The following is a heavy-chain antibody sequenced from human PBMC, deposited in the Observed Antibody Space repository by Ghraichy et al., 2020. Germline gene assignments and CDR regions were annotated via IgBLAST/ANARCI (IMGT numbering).Heavy chain of an antibody. CDR3: ARGKREHIAAAGTPGDY. D-gene: IGHD6-13*01. CDR1: GGSFSGYY. V-gene: IGHV4-34*01. J-gene: IGHJ4*02. CDR2: INHSGST. Sequence: SETLSLTCAVYGGSFSGYYWSWIRQPPGKGLEWIGEINHSGSTNYNPSLKSRVTISIDTSKNQFSLKLSSVTAADTAVYYCARGKREHIAAAGTPGDYWGQGTLVTVSS.